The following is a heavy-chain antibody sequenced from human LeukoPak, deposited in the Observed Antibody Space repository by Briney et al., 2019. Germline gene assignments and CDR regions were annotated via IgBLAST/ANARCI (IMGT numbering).Heavy chain of an antibody. J-gene: IGHJ4*02. Sequence: GGSLRLSCAASGFTFSSYGIHWVRQAPGKGLEWVAFFRYDGSNENYADSVKGRFTTSRDDSKNMVSLQMNSLRAEDTAVYYCAKDRPRCSTTTCYSYFDYWGQGTLVTVSS. CDR2: FRYDGSNE. CDR3: AKDRPRCSTTTCYSYFDY. D-gene: IGHD2-2*01. CDR1: GFTFSSYG. V-gene: IGHV3-30*02.